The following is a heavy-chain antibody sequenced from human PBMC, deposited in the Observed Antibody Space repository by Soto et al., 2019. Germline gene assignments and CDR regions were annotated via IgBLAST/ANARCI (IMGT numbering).Heavy chain of an antibody. J-gene: IGHJ4*02. CDR3: ARDRSGYGHFDY. CDR2: IYYSGST. Sequence: QVQLQESGPGLVKPSQTLSLTCTVSGGSISSGGYYWSWIRQHPGKGLEWIGYIYYSGSTYYNPSLKSRVTKSVDTSKNQFALKLSSVTAADTAVYYCARDRSGYGHFDYWGQGTLVTVSS. V-gene: IGHV4-31*03. D-gene: IGHD5-12*01. CDR1: GGSISSGGYY.